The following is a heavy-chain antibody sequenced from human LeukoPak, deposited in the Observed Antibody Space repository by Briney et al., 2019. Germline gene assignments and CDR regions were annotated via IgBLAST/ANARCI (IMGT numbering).Heavy chain of an antibody. D-gene: IGHD5-24*01. CDR1: GYTFTNYW. CDR3: ARLRRDGYNGYYYYTMDV. Sequence: GESLKISCKGSGYTFTNYWIGWVRQMPGKGLEWMGIIYPDDYDTRYSPSFQGQVTISVDKSIRTAYLQWSSLKASDTAMYYCARLRRDGYNGYYYYTMDVWGQGTTVTVSS. J-gene: IGHJ6*02. V-gene: IGHV5-51*01. CDR2: IYPDDYDT.